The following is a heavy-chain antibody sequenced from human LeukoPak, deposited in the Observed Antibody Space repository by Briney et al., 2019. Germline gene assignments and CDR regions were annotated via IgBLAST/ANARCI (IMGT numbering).Heavy chain of an antibody. CDR1: GGSIRNFY. CDR2: VVSTGST. J-gene: IGHJ4*02. Sequence: SETLSLTCTVSGGSIRNFYWTWIRRRAGKGLEWIGHVVSTGSTRYNPSPKSRVTMSVDTSKNHVSLKLSSVTAADTAIYYCARAFCGGDCYSGFDSWGQGTLVTVSS. CDR3: ARAFCGGDCYSGFDS. V-gene: IGHV4-4*07. D-gene: IGHD2-21*02.